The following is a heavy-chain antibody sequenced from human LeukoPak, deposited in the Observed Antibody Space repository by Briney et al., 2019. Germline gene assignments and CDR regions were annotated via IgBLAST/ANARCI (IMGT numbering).Heavy chain of an antibody. J-gene: IGHJ4*02. D-gene: IGHD3-16*02. Sequence: SETLSLTCTVSGGSVSSGSYYWSWIRQPPGKGLEWIGYIYYSGSTNYNPSLKSRVTISVDTSKNQFSLKLSSVTAADTAVYYCARDNSDYDYVWGSYRRFDYWGQGTLVTVSS. CDR3: ARDNSDYDYVWGSYRRFDY. CDR2: IYYSGST. V-gene: IGHV4-61*01. CDR1: GGSVSSGSYY.